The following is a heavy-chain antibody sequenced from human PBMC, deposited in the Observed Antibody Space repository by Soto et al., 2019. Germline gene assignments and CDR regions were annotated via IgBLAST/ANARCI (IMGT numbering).Heavy chain of an antibody. J-gene: IGHJ4*02. Sequence: QLQLQESGPGLVKPSETLSLTCTVSGGSISSSSYYWGWIRQPPGKGLEWIGSIYYSGSTYYNPSLTSRVTISVDTSKNQFSLKLSSVTAADTAVYYCARRDGASGAVAGIFDYWGQGTLVTVSS. CDR3: ARRDGASGAVAGIFDY. V-gene: IGHV4-39*01. CDR1: GGSISSSSYY. CDR2: IYYSGST. D-gene: IGHD6-19*01.